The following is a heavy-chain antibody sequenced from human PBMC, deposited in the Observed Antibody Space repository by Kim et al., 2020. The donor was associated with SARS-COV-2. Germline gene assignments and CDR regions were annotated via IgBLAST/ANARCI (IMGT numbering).Heavy chain of an antibody. CDR2: IYYSGST. CDR3: ARLTDGYYFDY. V-gene: IGHV4-59*08. Sequence: SETLSLTCTVSGGSIGSYYWSWIRQPPGKGLEWIGYIYYSGSTNDNPSLKSRVTISVDTSKNQFSLKLNSVTAADTAVYYCARLTDGYYFDYWGQGTLVT. J-gene: IGHJ4*02. CDR1: GGSIGSYY.